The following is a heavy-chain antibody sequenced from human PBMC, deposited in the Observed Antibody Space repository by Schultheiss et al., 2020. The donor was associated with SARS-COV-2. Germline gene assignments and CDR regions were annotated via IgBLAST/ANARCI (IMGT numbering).Heavy chain of an antibody. Sequence: GGSLRLSCAASGFTFSSYGMHWVRQAPGKGLEWVSSIGSRSSYIYYADSVKGRFTISRDNSKNTLYLQMNSLRAEDTAVYYCARDSRKRGYSYGYCFDYWGQGTLVTVSS. CDR2: IGSRSSYI. D-gene: IGHD5-18*01. V-gene: IGHV3-21*01. J-gene: IGHJ4*02. CDR1: GFTFSSYG. CDR3: ARDSRKRGYSYGYCFDY.